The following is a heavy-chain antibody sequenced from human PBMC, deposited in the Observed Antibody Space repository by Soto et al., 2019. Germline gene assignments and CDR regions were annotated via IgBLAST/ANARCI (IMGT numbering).Heavy chain of an antibody. CDR1: SGTIYSSGYS. D-gene: IGHD2-2*01. Sequence: PSCTISIRCTACSGTIYSSGYSGCWIRQPPGKGLEWIGSIYYSGSTYYNPSLKSRVTISVDTSKNQFSLKLSSVTAADTAVYYCARQGQGCSSTSCYSGWFGELFHQPFDYWGQGTLVTVSS. J-gene: IGHJ4*02. CDR3: ARQGQGCSSTSCYSGWFGELFHQPFDY. V-gene: IGHV4-39*01. CDR2: IYYSGST.